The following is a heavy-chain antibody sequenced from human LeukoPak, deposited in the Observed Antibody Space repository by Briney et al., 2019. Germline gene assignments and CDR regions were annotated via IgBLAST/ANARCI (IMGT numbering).Heavy chain of an antibody. CDR1: GFTFSGSA. J-gene: IGHJ4*02. CDR3: TRPDSGSYYAPLDY. D-gene: IGHD1-26*01. Sequence: GGSLKLSCAASGFTFSGSAMHWVRQASGKGLEWVGRIRSKANSYATAYAASVKGRFTISRDDSKNTAYLQMNSLKTEDTAVYYCTRPDSGSYYAPLDYWGQGTLVTVSS. CDR2: IRSKANSYAT. V-gene: IGHV3-73*01.